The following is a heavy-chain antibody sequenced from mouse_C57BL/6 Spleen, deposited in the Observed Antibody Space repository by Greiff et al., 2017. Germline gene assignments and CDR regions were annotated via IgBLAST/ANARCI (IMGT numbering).Heavy chain of an antibody. CDR3: ARWGFITTVVARHFDY. D-gene: IGHD1-1*01. V-gene: IGHV1-75*01. CDR1: GYTFTDYY. CDR2: IFPGSGST. J-gene: IGHJ2*01. Sequence: VQLQQSGPELVKPGASVKISCKASGYTFTDYYINWVKQRPGQGLEWIGWIFPGSGSTYYNEKFKGKATLTVDKSSSTAYMLLSSLTSEDSAVYFCARWGFITTVVARHFDYWGQGTTLTVSS.